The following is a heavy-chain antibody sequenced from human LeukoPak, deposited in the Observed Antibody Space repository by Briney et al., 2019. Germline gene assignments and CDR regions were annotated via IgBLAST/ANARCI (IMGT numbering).Heavy chain of an antibody. CDR2: INHSGST. Sequence: SETLSLTCAVYGGSFSGYYWSWIRQPPGKGLEWIGEINHSGSTNYNPSLKSRVTISVDTSKNQFSLKLSSVTAADTAVYYCASVGLWLSQLDYWGQGTLVTVSS. CDR1: GGSFSGYY. CDR3: ASVGLWLSQLDY. D-gene: IGHD5-18*01. J-gene: IGHJ4*02. V-gene: IGHV4-34*01.